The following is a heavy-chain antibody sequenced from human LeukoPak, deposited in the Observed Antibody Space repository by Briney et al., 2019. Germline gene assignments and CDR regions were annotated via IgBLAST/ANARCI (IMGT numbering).Heavy chain of an antibody. Sequence: SETLSLTCAVYGGSFSGYYWGWIRQPPGKGLEWVGEINHSGSTNYNPSLKSRDTISVDTSKNQFFLKLSSVTAADTAVYYCARPYDSSGYYNYWGQGTLVTVSS. CDR2: INHSGST. CDR3: ARPYDSSGYYNY. CDR1: GGSFSGYY. D-gene: IGHD3-22*01. V-gene: IGHV4-34*01. J-gene: IGHJ4*02.